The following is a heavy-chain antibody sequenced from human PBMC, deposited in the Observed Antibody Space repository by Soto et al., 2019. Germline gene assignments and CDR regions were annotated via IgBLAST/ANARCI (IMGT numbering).Heavy chain of an antibody. V-gene: IGHV1-69*12. Sequence: QVQLLQSGAEVKKPGSSVRVSCEASGGTFRTYAISWVRQAPGQGLEWMGEIIPIFGTVNYAQKFQGRVTITADESTTTVDMDLGSLRSEATAVYYCAKGAVAGTPTSYYYYGMDVWGQGTTVTVSS. CDR3: AKGAVAGTPTSYYYYGMDV. CDR2: IIPIFGTV. CDR1: GGTFRTYA. D-gene: IGHD6-19*01. J-gene: IGHJ6*02.